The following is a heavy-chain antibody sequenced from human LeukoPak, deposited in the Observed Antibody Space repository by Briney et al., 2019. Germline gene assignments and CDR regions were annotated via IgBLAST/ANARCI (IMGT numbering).Heavy chain of an antibody. CDR3: AREEYDFWSGYYDY. D-gene: IGHD3-3*01. J-gene: IGHJ4*02. Sequence: PSQTLYLTCTVSGGSISSGSYYWSWIRQPAGKGLEWIGRIYTSGSTNYNPSLKSRVTISVDTSKNQFSLKLSSVTAADTAVYYCAREEYDFWSGYYDYWGQGTLVTVSS. V-gene: IGHV4-61*02. CDR2: IYTSGST. CDR1: GGSISSGSYY.